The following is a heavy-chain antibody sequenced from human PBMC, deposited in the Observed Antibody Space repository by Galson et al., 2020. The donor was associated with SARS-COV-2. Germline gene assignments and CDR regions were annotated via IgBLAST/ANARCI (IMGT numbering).Heavy chain of an antibody. J-gene: IGHJ3*02. CDR1: GFTFRSYA. CDR2: ISRSGGST. CDR3: AARQWVVIKAFDI. D-gene: IGHD6-19*01. V-gene: IGHV3-23*01. Sequence: GGSLRLSCAASGFTFRSYAMSWVRQAPGKGLEWVSAISRSGGSTYYADSVKGRFTISRDNSKNTRYLQMNSLRAEDTAVYYFAARQWVVIKAFDIWGKGTMVTVSS.